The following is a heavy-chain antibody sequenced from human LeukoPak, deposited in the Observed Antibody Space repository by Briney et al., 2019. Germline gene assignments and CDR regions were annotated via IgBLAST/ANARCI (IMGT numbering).Heavy chain of an antibody. CDR2: IYSGGST. V-gene: IGHV4-39*01. CDR3: ARQVIRGGADGFDI. Sequence: KPSETPSLPCKISGGSPSSSFYSRGLIRPPPGKGPQWVGNIYSGGSTVYNVSLKSRVTMSADTSMNQFSLKLTSVTAADTAVYYCARQVIRGGADGFDIWGQGTLFTVSS. CDR1: GGSPSSSFYS. D-gene: IGHD2-21*01. J-gene: IGHJ3*02.